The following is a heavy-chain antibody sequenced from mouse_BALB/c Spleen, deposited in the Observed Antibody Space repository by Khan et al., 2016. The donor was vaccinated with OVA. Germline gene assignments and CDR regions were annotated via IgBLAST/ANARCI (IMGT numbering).Heavy chain of an antibody. CDR2: IWGDGST. CDR1: GFSLTGYG. V-gene: IGHV2-6-7*01. D-gene: IGHD2-10*01. Sequence: QVQLKESGPGLVAPSQSLSITCTVSGFSLTGYGVNWVRQPPGKGLEWLGMIWGDGSTDYNSALKSRLSISKDNSKSQVFLKMNSLQTDDTARYXRARASYGTSREAMDYWGQGTSVTVSS. CDR3: ARASYGTSREAMDY. J-gene: IGHJ4*01.